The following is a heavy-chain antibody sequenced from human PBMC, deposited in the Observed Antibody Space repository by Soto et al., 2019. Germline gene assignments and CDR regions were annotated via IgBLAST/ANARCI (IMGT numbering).Heavy chain of an antibody. D-gene: IGHD3-3*01. Sequence: GGSLRLSCAASGFTFSSYAMHWVRQAPGKGLEWVAVISYDGSNKYYADSVKGRFTISRDNSKNTLYLQMNSRRAEDTAVYYFARGRFLGWFNGMDYWGAGDNVTV. CDR1: GFTFSSYA. CDR3: ARGRFLGWFNGMDY. J-gene: IGHJ6*02. CDR2: ISYDGSNK. V-gene: IGHV3-30-3*01.